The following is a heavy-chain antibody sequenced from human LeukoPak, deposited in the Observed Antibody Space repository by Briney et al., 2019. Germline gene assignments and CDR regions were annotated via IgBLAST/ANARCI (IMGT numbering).Heavy chain of an antibody. J-gene: IGHJ4*02. D-gene: IGHD3-22*01. Sequence: SETLSLTCAVYGGSFSGYYWSWIRQPPGKGLEWIGEINHSGSTKYNPSLTSRVTISVDTSKNQFSLKLSSVTAADTAVYYCAREPYYYDSSGYYLPFDYWGQGTLVTVSS. CDR3: AREPYYYDSSGYYLPFDY. CDR1: GGSFSGYY. CDR2: INHSGST. V-gene: IGHV4-34*01.